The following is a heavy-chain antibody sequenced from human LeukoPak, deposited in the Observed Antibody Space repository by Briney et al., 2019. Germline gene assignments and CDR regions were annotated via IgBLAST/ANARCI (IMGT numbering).Heavy chain of an antibody. V-gene: IGHV3-74*01. CDR3: ARGGYSGYDPVDY. D-gene: IGHD5-12*01. Sequence: SGGSLRLSCAASGFTFSNYWMHWVRQAPGKGLVWVSRINFDGSATTYADSVKGRFTISRDNAKNTVYLQMDSLRAEDTALYHCARGGYSGYDPVDYWGQGTLVTVSS. CDR1: GFTFSNYW. J-gene: IGHJ4*02. CDR2: INFDGSAT.